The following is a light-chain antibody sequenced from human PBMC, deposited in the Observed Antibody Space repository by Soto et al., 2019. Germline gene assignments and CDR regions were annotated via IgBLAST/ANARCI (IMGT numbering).Light chain of an antibody. Sequence: DLVLIQSTDSLVVSLGDMATIHCKSSQSLLYSPNNKNYLTWYQHKPGQPPKLLIYWASTRKSGVPDRFSGSGSGTDFTLTISSLQAEDVAVYYCQQYYSIPPTFGGGTRLEIK. J-gene: IGKJ5*01. CDR1: QSLLYSPNNKNY. V-gene: IGKV4-1*01. CDR2: WAS. CDR3: QQYYSIPPT.